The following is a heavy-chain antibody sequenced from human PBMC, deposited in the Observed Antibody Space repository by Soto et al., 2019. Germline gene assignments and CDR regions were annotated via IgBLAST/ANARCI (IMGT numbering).Heavy chain of an antibody. Sequence: EVPLVESGGGLVQPGGSLRLSCAASGFTFSGYWMSWVRQAPGKGLEWVANIKQDGSETYYVDSVKGRFTISRDNAKNSLFLQMNSLRAEDTAVYYCAREFHRPFDSWGQGALVTVSS. CDR2: IKQDGSET. J-gene: IGHJ4*02. CDR3: AREFHRPFDS. V-gene: IGHV3-7*04. CDR1: GFTFSGYW. D-gene: IGHD6-6*01.